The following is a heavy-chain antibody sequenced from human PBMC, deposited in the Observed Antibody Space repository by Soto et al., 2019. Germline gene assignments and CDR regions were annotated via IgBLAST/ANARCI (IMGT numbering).Heavy chain of an antibody. CDR2: IYYSGSA. V-gene: IGHV4-30-4*01. J-gene: IGHJ4*02. Sequence: QVHLQESGPGLVKPSQTLSLSCTVSNGPINSADYYWSWIRQAPGKGLEWIGYIYYSGSASYNPTPKGRGSNSLDTSKNQFSLSLRSVTAADTAVFFCSRSFRRGSTPPSLDYWGQGTLVTVSS. D-gene: IGHD3-10*01. CDR3: SRSFRRGSTPPSLDY. CDR1: NGPINSADYY.